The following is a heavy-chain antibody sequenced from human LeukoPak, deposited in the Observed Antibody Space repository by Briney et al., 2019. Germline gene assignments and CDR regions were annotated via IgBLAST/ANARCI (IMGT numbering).Heavy chain of an antibody. D-gene: IGHD4-23*01. CDR2: ISGSSSST. CDR3: ARNPGGIGDY. CDR1: GFIFNSAW. Sequence: GGSLRLSCAASGFIFNSAWMSWVRQAPGKGLEWVSFISGSSSSTFYADSVKGRFTVSRDNAKNSLYLQMDSLRDEDTAVYYCARNPGGIGDYWGQGTLVTVSS. J-gene: IGHJ4*02. V-gene: IGHV3-48*02.